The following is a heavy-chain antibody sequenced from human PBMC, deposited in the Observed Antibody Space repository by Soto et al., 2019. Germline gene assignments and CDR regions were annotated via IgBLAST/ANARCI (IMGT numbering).Heavy chain of an antibody. V-gene: IGHV4-59*01. CDR3: ARRYGSAFDF. D-gene: IGHD1-20*01. CDR1: AGSISRYY. J-gene: IGHJ3*01. CDR2: IYYSGST. Sequence: PQALSLTCTGSAGSISRYYWIWIRQPPGKGLEWIGYIYYSGSTNYNPSLKSLVTISVDTSKNQFSLKLSSVTAADTAVYYCARRYGSAFDFWSQGTMVPVSS.